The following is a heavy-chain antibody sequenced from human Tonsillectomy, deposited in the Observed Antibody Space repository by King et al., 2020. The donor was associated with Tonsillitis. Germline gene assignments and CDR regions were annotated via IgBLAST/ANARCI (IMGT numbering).Heavy chain of an antibody. CDR2: IYPSGDT. D-gene: IGHD4-17*01. CDR3: AGSSDLGDYASYFDY. CDR1: GGSISSGGYS. Sequence: LQLQESGSGLVKPSQTLSLTCAVSGGSISSGGYSWSWIRQPPGQGLEWIGYIYPSGDTYCNPSLKSRVTISVDRSKNQFSLKLSSVTAADTAVYYCAGSSDLGDYASYFDYWGQGTLVTVSS. J-gene: IGHJ4*02. V-gene: IGHV4-30-2*01.